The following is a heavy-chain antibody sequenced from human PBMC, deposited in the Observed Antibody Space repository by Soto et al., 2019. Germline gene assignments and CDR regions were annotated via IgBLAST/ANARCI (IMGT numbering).Heavy chain of an antibody. CDR3: ARVRALLTFEYIVLMVYAPDGFDI. J-gene: IGHJ3*02. D-gene: IGHD2-8*01. V-gene: IGHV1-18*01. CDR2: ISAYKGNT. CDR1: GYTFTSYG. Sequence: GASVKVSCKASGYTFTSYGISWVRQAPGQGLERMGWISAYKGNTKYAQKIQGRVNMTTDTSKSTAYIELRSLRSDDTAVYYCARVRALLTFEYIVLMVYAPDGFDIWGQGTMVTVSS.